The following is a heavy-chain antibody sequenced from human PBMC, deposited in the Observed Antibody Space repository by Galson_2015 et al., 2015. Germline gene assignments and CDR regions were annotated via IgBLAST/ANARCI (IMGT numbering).Heavy chain of an antibody. V-gene: IGHV1-46*01. D-gene: IGHD2-15*01. CDR2: VNPSGGST. Sequence: SVKVSCKASGYTFTNYFLHWVRQAPGQGLEWLGIVNPSGGSTSYPPKFQGRVTMTSDTSTSTVYMALSSLRSEDTAVYYCVRLNVVNDYWGQGTLVTVSS. CDR1: GYTFTNYF. CDR3: VRLNVVNDY. J-gene: IGHJ4*02.